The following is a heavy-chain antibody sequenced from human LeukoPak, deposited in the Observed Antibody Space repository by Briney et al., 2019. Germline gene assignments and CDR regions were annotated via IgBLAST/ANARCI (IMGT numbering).Heavy chain of an antibody. V-gene: IGHV3-23*01. CDR1: GFTFSSYA. D-gene: IGHD4-17*01. CDR2: ISGSGGST. Sequence: HPGGSLRLSCAASGFTFSSYAMSWVRQAPGKGLEWVSAISGSGGSTYYADSVKGRFTISRDNSKNTLYLQMNSLRAEDTAVYYCAKSVDYGEWYYFDYWGQGTLVTVSS. CDR3: AKSVDYGEWYYFDY. J-gene: IGHJ4*02.